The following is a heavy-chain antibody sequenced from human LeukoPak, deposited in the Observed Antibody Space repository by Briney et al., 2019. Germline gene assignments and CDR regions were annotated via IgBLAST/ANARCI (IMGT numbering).Heavy chain of an antibody. Sequence: GGSLRLSCAASGFTFSSYAMHWVRQAPGKGLEWVAVISYDGSNKYYADSVKGRFTISRDNSKNTLYLQMNSLRAEDTAVYYCARAGGRLLLWFGELLSAYFDYWGQGTLVTVSS. CDR3: ARAGGRLLLWFGELLSAYFDY. CDR1: GFTFSSYA. CDR2: ISYDGSNK. V-gene: IGHV3-30*04. D-gene: IGHD3-10*01. J-gene: IGHJ4*02.